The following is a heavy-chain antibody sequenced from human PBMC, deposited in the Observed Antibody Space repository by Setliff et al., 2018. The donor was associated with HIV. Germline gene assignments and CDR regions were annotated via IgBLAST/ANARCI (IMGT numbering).Heavy chain of an antibody. V-gene: IGHV1-69*06. D-gene: IGHD2-8*01. J-gene: IGHJ6*03. CDR3: ARARDNGDYYYYYYMDV. CDR2: IIPIFGTT. Sequence: WASVKVSCKASGGIFRREAISWVRQAPGQGLEWMGGIIPIFGTTNYAQKFQGRVTITADKSTTTSYMELSSLRSEDTAVYYCARARDNGDYYYYYYMDVWGKGTTVTVSS. CDR1: GGIFRREA.